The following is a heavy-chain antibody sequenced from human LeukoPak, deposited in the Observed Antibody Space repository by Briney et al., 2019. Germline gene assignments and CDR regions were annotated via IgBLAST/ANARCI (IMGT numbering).Heavy chain of an antibody. Sequence: GSLRLSCAASGFTCSNYWMSWVRQAPGTGLEWIGSIFYSGTTYYNPSLKSRVTMSIDTSKHQFSLNLISVTAADTAVYFCTREENYGDYPRTVILDYWGQGVLVTVSS. CDR3: TREENYGDYPRTVILDY. J-gene: IGHJ4*02. CDR1: GFTCSNYW. CDR2: IFYSGTT. D-gene: IGHD4-17*01. V-gene: IGHV4-39*07.